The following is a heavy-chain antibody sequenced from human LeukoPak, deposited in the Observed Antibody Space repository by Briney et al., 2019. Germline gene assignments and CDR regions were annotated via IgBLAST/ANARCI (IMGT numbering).Heavy chain of an antibody. Sequence: SETLSLTCTVSGGSISSSAYFWGWIRQPPGKGLEWIGTMSYGGNAYYNPSHMSRVTMSVDTSKSQLSLNLRSVTAADTAVYYCVRAAAGPTGGHEDFDCWGQGTLVTVSS. CDR3: VRAAAGPTGGHEDFDC. V-gene: IGHV4-39*01. CDR2: MSYGGNA. CDR1: GGSISSSAYF. D-gene: IGHD1-14*01. J-gene: IGHJ4*02.